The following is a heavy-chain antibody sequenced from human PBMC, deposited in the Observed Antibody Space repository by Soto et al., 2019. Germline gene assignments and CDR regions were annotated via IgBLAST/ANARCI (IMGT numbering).Heavy chain of an antibody. CDR1: GGSFSTYY. CDR2: INHSGNN. D-gene: IGHD3-9*01. J-gene: IGHJ3*02. CDR3: ARGGSNDWQVAFDI. V-gene: IGHV4-34*01. Sequence: QLQQWGAGLLKPSETLSLTCVVSGGSFSTYYYNRIRQSPGKGLAWIGEINHSGNNNYSPSLKSRVTMSLDTSKNQFSLKLTSVTAADTAVYYCARGGSNDWQVAFDIWGQGTMVTVSS.